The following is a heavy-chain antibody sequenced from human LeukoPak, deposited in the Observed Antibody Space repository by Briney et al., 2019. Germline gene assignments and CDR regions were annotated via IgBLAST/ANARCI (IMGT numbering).Heavy chain of an antibody. V-gene: IGHV3-53*01. J-gene: IGHJ6*03. CDR1: GFTVSSNY. Sequence: GGSLRLSCAASGFTVSSNYMSWVRQAPGKGLEWVSIIYSGGSTYYADSVKGRFTLSRDNSKNTLYLQMNSLRAEDTAVYYCASGSGSYRTPYYYMDVWGKGTTVTVSS. CDR2: IYSGGST. CDR3: ASGSGSYRTPYYYMDV. D-gene: IGHD3-10*01.